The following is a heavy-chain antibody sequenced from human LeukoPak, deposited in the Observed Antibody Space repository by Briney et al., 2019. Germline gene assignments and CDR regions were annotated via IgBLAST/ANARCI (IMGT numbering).Heavy chain of an antibody. D-gene: IGHD3-22*01. Sequence: GSLRLSCAASGFTFSSYGMSWVRQAPGKGLEWVSAISGSGGSTYYADSVKGRFTISRDNSKNTLYLQMNSLRAEDTAVYYCAKDINYYDSSNDAFDIWGQGTMVTVSS. CDR1: GFTFSSYG. CDR2: ISGSGGST. J-gene: IGHJ3*02. V-gene: IGHV3-23*01. CDR3: AKDINYYDSSNDAFDI.